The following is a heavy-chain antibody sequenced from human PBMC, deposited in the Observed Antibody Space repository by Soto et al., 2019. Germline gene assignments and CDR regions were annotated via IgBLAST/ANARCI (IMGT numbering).Heavy chain of an antibody. D-gene: IGHD1-26*01. CDR2: ISATSDAA. CDR3: GKYSGSYPVYNGMNV. J-gene: IGHJ6*02. V-gene: IGHV3-23*01. CDR1: GFPFSTSA. Sequence: PGVSLSLSCAASGFPFSTSAMNWVRQAPGKGLEWVSIISATSDAAYYEESVKGRFTSSRDNSKNTLYLQMNSLRPEDTAVYYCGKYSGSYPVYNGMNVWGQGTTVTVSS.